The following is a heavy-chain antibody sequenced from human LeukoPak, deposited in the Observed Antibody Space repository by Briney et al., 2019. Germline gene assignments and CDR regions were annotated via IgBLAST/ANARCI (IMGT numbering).Heavy chain of an antibody. CDR2: MYYSGST. CDR3: ARESYYGSGSEGYFAY. D-gene: IGHD3-10*01. V-gene: IGHV4-59*01. CDR1: GDSISSYY. J-gene: IGHJ4*02. Sequence: SETLSLTCTVSGDSISSYYWSWIRQPPGKGPEWIGNMYYSGSTNYNPSLKSRVTTSVDTSKNQFSLKLSSVTAADTAVYYCARESYYGSGSEGYFAYWGQGTLVTVSS.